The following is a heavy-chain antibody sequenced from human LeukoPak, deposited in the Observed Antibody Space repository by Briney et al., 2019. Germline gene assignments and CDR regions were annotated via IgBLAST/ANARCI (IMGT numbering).Heavy chain of an antibody. CDR1: GFTFRNYW. V-gene: IGHV3-7*01. D-gene: IGHD2-8*02. Sequence: GGSLRLSCVGSGFTFRNYWMKWVRQAPGKGLEWVANINPDGNNKLYVDSVKGRFSISRDNAKNSLYLQMNSLRVEDTAIYYYAREHWSTPDCWGQGTLVTVSS. J-gene: IGHJ4*02. CDR3: AREHWSTPDC. CDR2: INPDGNNK.